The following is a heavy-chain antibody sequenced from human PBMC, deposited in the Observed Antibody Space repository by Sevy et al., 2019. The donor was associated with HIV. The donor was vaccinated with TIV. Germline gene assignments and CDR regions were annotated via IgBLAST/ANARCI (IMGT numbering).Heavy chain of an antibody. D-gene: IGHD2-2*01. J-gene: IGHJ6*02. Sequence: GGSLRLSCAASGFTFSSYWMSWVRQAPGKGLEWVANIKQDGSEKYYVDSVKGRFTISRDNAKKSLYLELNSLRDEETALYYCARESGYYFSGTRCSSYVKEYSYGMDIWGQGTSVTVSS. CDR2: IKQDGSEK. V-gene: IGHV3-7*03. CDR3: ARESGYYFSGTRCSSYVKEYSYGMDI. CDR1: GFTFSSYW.